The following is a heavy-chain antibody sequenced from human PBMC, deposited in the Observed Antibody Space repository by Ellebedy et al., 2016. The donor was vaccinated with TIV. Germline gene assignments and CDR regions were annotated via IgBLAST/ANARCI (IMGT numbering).Heavy chain of an antibody. V-gene: IGHV3-7*01. CDR2: IKQDGTEK. CDR1: GLTFSRYW. CDR3: ARVTTLATGTGYYFDY. J-gene: IGHJ4*02. D-gene: IGHD4-17*01. Sequence: GESLKISCVDSGLTFSRYWMSWVRQAPGKGLEWVANIKQDGTEKYYVDSVKGRFTISRDNAKNSLYLQMNSLRAEDTAVYYCARVTTLATGTGYYFDYWGQGTLVTVSS.